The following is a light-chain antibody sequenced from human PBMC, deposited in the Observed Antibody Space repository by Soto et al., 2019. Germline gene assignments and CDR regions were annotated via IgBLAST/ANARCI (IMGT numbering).Light chain of an antibody. CDR2: LGS. CDR1: QSLLHKNGNNY. CDR3: MQGTHWPTT. V-gene: IGKV2-28*01. Sequence: DIVMTQSPLSLPVTPGGAVSISCRSSQSLLHKNGNNYFNWYLQKPGQSPQLLIYLGSNRASGVPDRFSGSGSGTDFTLKISRVEAEDVGVYYCMQGTHWPTTFGQGTRLEIK. J-gene: IGKJ5*01.